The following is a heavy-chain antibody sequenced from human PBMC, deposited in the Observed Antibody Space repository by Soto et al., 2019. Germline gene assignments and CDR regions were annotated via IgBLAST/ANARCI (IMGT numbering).Heavy chain of an antibody. V-gene: IGHV4-31*03. CDR1: GGSISSGGYY. D-gene: IGHD5-12*01. Sequence: SETLSLTCTVSGGSISSGGYYWSWIRQHPGKGLEWIGYIYYSGSTYYNPSLKSRVTISVDTSKNQFSLKLSSVTAADTAVYYCARASRDGYNYNWFDPWGQGTLVTVSS. J-gene: IGHJ5*02. CDR3: ARASRDGYNYNWFDP. CDR2: IYYSGST.